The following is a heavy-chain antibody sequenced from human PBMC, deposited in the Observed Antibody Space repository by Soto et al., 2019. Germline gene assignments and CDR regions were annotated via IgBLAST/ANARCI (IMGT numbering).Heavy chain of an antibody. CDR3: ASHTVLGYCSGGSCYDGYFQH. D-gene: IGHD2-15*01. V-gene: IGHV1-46*03. J-gene: IGHJ1*01. CDR1: GYTFTSYY. Sequence: ASVKVSCKASGYTFTSYYMHWVRQAPGQGLEWMGIINPSGGSTSYAQKFQGRVTMTRDTSTSTVYMELSSLRSEDTAVYYCASHTVLGYCSGGSCYDGYFQHWGQGTLVTVSS. CDR2: INPSGGST.